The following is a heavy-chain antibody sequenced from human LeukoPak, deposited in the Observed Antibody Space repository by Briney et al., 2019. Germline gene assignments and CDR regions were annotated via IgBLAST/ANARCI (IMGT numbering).Heavy chain of an antibody. CDR3: ARGIAAAGPATPVYYYYYMDV. J-gene: IGHJ6*03. CDR2: IYYSGST. D-gene: IGHD6-13*01. Sequence: PSETLSLTCTVSGGSISSGDYYWSWLRQPPGKGLEWIGYIYYSGSTYYNPSLKSRVTIQVDTSKYQFSLKPSSVTVADTAVYYCARGIAAAGPATPVYYYYYMDVWGKGTTVTVSS. V-gene: IGHV4-30-4*08. CDR1: GGSISSGDYY.